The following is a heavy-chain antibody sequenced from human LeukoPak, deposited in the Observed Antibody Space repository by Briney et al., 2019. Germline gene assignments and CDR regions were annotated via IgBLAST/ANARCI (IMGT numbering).Heavy chain of an antibody. CDR1: GFKFSDYY. J-gene: IGHJ4*02. V-gene: IGHV3-11*01. CDR3: AAEVSPKVFDY. CDR2: ISSRGDVI. Sequence: KPGGSLRLSCASSGFKFSDYYMSWIRQVPVKGLEWISYISSRGDVIYSVDSVKGRFTISRDNAKSLLYLQMNSLRADDTAVYFCAAEVSPKVFDYRGQGTLVTVSS.